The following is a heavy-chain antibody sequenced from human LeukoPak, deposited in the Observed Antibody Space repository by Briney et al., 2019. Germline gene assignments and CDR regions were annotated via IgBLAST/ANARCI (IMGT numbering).Heavy chain of an antibody. V-gene: IGHV5-51*01. Sequence: GVFLKISCKGTGYSFTGHRIAWVRQLPGKGLGWMGIIYAGDSATNYSPSFQGQVTISADKSINTAYLQWSSLKTSDTAMYYCARRGDWDSVVRGVFFDYWGQGTLVTVSS. J-gene: IGHJ4*02. CDR1: GYSFTGHR. CDR3: ARRGDWDSVVRGVFFDY. D-gene: IGHD3-10*01. CDR2: IYAGDSAT.